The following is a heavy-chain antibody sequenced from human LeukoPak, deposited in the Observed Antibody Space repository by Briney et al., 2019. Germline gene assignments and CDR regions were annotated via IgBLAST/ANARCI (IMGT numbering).Heavy chain of an antibody. D-gene: IGHD1-26*01. CDR1: GVSVGSAGYY. V-gene: IGHV4-61*08. Sequence: SETLSLTCSVSGVSVGSAGYYWSWIRQPPGGGLEWLGYIYYISNTNYNTSLKSRVTMSLNPSGNQFSLKLNSVTAADTAMYYCARTQSQSGSYRYYFGYWGQGTLVTVSS. J-gene: IGHJ4*02. CDR3: ARTQSQSGSYRYYFGY. CDR2: IYYISNT.